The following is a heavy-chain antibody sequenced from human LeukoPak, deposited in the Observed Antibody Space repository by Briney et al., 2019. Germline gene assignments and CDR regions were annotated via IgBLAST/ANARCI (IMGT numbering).Heavy chain of an antibody. D-gene: IGHD6-13*01. Sequence: PGGSLRLSCAASGFTFRTCGMSWVRQAPGKGLEWVSTISGSGENTHYADSVKGRFTISRDNFKNTLYLQMNSMRAEDTAVYFCVGWVYHHFDYWGQGTLVTVSS. J-gene: IGHJ4*02. CDR1: GFTFRTCG. CDR3: VGWVYHHFDY. V-gene: IGHV3-23*01. CDR2: ISGSGENT.